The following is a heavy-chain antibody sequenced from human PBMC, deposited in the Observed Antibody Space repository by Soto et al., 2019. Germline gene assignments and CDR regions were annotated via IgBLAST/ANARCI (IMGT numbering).Heavy chain of an antibody. CDR3: ARGGAVATTAHFDH. J-gene: IGHJ4*02. V-gene: IGHV4-4*07. CDR2: IYSNGNT. Sequence: QVHLQESGPGLVRTSEALSLTCTVSGDSINNYYWSWMRLPAGKGLEWICRIYSNGNTYYNPSLKSRVSMSVDTSKNQFCLILKTVTAADTAVYYCARGGAVATTAHFDHWGQGTLVTVSS. CDR1: GDSINNYY. D-gene: IGHD5-12*01.